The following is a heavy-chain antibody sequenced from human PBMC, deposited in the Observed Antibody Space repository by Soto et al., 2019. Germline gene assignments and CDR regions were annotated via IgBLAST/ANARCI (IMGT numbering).Heavy chain of an antibody. CDR3: ARHFPTVTDNYYYYGMDV. V-gene: IGHV5-51*01. J-gene: IGHJ6*02. CDR2: IYPGDSDT. Sequence: GESLKISCKGSGYSFTSYWIGWVRQMPGKGLEWMGIIYPGDSDTRYSPSFQGQVTISADKSISTAYLQWSSLKASDTAMYYYARHFPTVTDNYYYYGMDVWGQGTTVTVSS. CDR1: GYSFTSYW. D-gene: IGHD4-4*01.